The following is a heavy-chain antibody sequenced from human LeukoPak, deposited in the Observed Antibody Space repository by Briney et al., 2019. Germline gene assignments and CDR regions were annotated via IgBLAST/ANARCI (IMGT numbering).Heavy chain of an antibody. V-gene: IGHV1-18*01. D-gene: IGHD6-13*01. J-gene: IGHJ4*02. CDR1: GYTFTIYV. CDR3: ARDRWYAFDY. CDR2: ICSNSGDT. Sequence: ASVKVSYKASGYTFTIYVISGVRQAPGRGLEGMGWICSNSGDTIYADKFHGSVTLTRDTSTGTAYMELNSLTYDDTAVYYCARDRWYAFDYWGQGTLVSVSS.